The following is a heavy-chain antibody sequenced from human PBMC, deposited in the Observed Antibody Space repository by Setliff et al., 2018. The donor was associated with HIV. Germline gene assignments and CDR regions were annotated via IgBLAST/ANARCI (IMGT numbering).Heavy chain of an antibody. J-gene: IGHJ4*02. CDR3: IRRRRAPGTEDLEAV. CDR2: IYPGDSVT. CDR1: GYTFTNYW. V-gene: IGHV5-51*01. D-gene: IGHD1-26*01. Sequence: PGESLKISCRASGYTFTNYWIGWVRQMPGKGLEWIGVIYPGDSVTRYGPSFQGRVFISADRSITTAYLEWSSLKPSDTAMYYCIRRRRAPGTEDLEAVWGQGTLVTVSS.